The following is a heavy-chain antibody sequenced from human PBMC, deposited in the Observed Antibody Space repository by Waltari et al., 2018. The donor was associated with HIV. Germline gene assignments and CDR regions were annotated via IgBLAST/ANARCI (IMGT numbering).Heavy chain of an antibody. D-gene: IGHD3-22*01. CDR1: GGPLSSSNL. Sequence: QVQLQASGPGLVKPSGTLSLTCAVSGGPLSSSNLWSWVRQPPGKGLEWIGEIYHSGSTNYNPSLKSRVTISVDKSKNQFSLKLSSVTAADTAVYYCARDPPSYYDSSGETWGQGTLVTVSS. V-gene: IGHV4-4*02. J-gene: IGHJ5*02. CDR3: ARDPPSYYDSSGET. CDR2: IYHSGST.